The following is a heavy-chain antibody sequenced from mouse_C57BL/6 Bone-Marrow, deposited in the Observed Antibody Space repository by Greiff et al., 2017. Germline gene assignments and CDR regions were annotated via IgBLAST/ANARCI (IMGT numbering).Heavy chain of an antibody. CDR3: ARGGLPYFDY. CDR2: FYPRSGNT. Sequence: VQLQQSGAELARPGASVKMSCKASGYTFTSYGISWVKQRTGQGLEWIGDFYPRSGNTYYNEKFKGKATLTADKSSSPAYMERRSLTSEDSAVYSCARGGLPYFDYWCQGTTLTVSS. D-gene: IGHD2-1*01. J-gene: IGHJ2*01. CDR1: GYTFTSYG. V-gene: IGHV1-81*01.